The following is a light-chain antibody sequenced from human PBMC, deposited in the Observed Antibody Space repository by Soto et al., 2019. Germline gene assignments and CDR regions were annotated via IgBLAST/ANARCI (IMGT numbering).Light chain of an antibody. Sequence: QSALTQPPSASGSPGQSVTISCTGTGSDVGGYNYVSWYQQHPGKAPKLMIYEVDKRPSGVPDRFSGSKSGNTASLTVSGLQAEDEADYNCSSYAGGDYAVFDGGTQLTVL. CDR2: EVD. CDR3: SSYAGGDYAV. J-gene: IGLJ7*01. V-gene: IGLV2-8*01. CDR1: GSDVGGYNY.